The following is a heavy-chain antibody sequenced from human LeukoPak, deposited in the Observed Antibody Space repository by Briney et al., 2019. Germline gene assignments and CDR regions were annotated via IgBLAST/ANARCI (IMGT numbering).Heavy chain of an antibody. D-gene: IGHD6-13*01. Sequence: GSLRLSCAAPGFTFSSYWMSWVRQAPGKGLGWVANIKQDGSEKYYVDSVKGRFTISRDNAKNSLYLQMNSLRAEDTAVYYCAKQQLGHFDYWGQGTLVTVSS. CDR1: GFTFSSYW. CDR2: IKQDGSEK. CDR3: AKQQLGHFDY. J-gene: IGHJ4*02. V-gene: IGHV3-7*01.